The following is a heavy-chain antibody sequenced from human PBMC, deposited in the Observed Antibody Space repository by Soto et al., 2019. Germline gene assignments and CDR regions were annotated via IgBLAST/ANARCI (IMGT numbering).Heavy chain of an antibody. Sequence: QVQLVESGGGVVQPGRSLRLSCAASGFTFSSYGMHWVRQAPGKGPEWVAVTWHDGSNKYYGDSVKGRFTISRDNSKNTRYLQMNSLRAEDTAVYYCARDHYDSSGYYGPGLYYGMDVWGQGTTVTVSS. V-gene: IGHV3-33*01. J-gene: IGHJ6*02. D-gene: IGHD3-22*01. CDR1: GFTFSSYG. CDR2: TWHDGSNK. CDR3: ARDHYDSSGYYGPGLYYGMDV.